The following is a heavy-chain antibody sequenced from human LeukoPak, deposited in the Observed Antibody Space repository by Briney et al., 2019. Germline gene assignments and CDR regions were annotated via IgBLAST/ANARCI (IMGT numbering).Heavy chain of an antibody. V-gene: IGHV4-4*07. D-gene: IGHD3-10*01. J-gene: IGHJ5*02. CDR2: IYGSGTI. CDR3: ARDSGTTGEVKFDP. CDR1: GGSISRSY. Sequence: SETLSLTCTVSGGSISRSYWSWMRQPAGKGPEWIGRIYGSGTITYNPSLESRVTMSVDTSKNQFSLKLRSVTAADTAVYYCARDSGTTGEVKFDPWGQGILVTASS.